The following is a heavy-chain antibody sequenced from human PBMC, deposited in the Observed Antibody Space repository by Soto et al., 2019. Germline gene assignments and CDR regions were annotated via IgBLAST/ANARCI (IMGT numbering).Heavy chain of an antibody. CDR3: AKAGYCSGGYCLGFDY. CDR1: GFTFSSYA. D-gene: IGHD2-15*01. J-gene: IGHJ4*02. Sequence: EVQLLESGGGLVQPGGSLRLSCAASGFTFSSYAMSWVRQAPGKGLEWVSAISGSGGSTYYADSVKGRFTISRDNSKNTLYLQMNSLRAEDTAVYYCAKAGYCSGGYCLGFDYWGQGTLVTVSS. V-gene: IGHV3-23*01. CDR2: ISGSGGST.